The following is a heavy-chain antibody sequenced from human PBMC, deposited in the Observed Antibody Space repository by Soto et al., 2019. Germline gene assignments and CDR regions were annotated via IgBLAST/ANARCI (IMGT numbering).Heavy chain of an antibody. CDR1: GDSVSRNSGA. Sequence: SETLSLTGAISGDSVSRNSGAWNWIRQSPSGGLQWLGRTYYRSKWYSEYAPSVKSRITISPDTAKNQFALQLKSVTPDDSGVYYCARGNWNEERYQNGMDFWGQGITVTVS. V-gene: IGHV6-1*01. CDR2: TYYRSKWYS. CDR3: ARGNWNEERYQNGMDF. D-gene: IGHD1-20*01. J-gene: IGHJ6*02.